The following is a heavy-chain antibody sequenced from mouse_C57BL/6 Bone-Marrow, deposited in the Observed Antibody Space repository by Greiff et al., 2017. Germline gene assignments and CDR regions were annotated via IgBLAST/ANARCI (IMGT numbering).Heavy chain of an antibody. CDR1: GYTFTNYW. D-gene: IGHD1-1*01. CDR2: IYPGGGYT. V-gene: IGHV1-63*01. CDR3: AREGYYGSNYYAMDY. J-gene: IGHJ4*01. Sequence: QVQLKQSGAELVRPGTSVKMSCKASGYTFTNYWIGWAKQRPGHGLEWIGDIYPGGGYTNYNEKFKGKATLTADKSSSTAYMQFSSLTSEDSAIYYCAREGYYGSNYYAMDYWGQGTSVTVSS.